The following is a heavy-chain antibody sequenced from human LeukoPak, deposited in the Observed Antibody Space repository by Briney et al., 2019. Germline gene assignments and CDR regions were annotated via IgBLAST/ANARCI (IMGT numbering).Heavy chain of an antibody. Sequence: GGSLRLSCAASGFTFSSYSMNWVRQAPGKGLEWVSSISSSSSNIYYADSVKGRFTISRDNAKNSLFLQMNSLRAEDTAVYYCARDLQRLVGDYWGQGTLVTVSS. V-gene: IGHV3-21*01. J-gene: IGHJ4*02. CDR1: GFTFSSYS. CDR2: ISSSSSNI. CDR3: ARDLQRLVGDY. D-gene: IGHD6-13*01.